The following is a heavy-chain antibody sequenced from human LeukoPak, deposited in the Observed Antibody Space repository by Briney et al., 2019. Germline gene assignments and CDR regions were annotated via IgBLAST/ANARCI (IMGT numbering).Heavy chain of an antibody. CDR2: INHSGST. Sequence: SETLSLTCAVYGRSFSGYYWSWIRQPPGKGLEWIGEINHSGSTNYNPSLKSRVTISVDTSKNQFSLKLSSVTAADTAVYYCARECPYYYDSSGYYGYYYYYMDVWGKGTTVTVSS. V-gene: IGHV4-34*01. CDR3: ARECPYYYDSSGYYGYYYYYMDV. CDR1: GRSFSGYY. D-gene: IGHD3-22*01. J-gene: IGHJ6*03.